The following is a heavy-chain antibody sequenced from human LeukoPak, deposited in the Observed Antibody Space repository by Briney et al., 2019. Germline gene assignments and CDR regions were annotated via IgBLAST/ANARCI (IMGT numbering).Heavy chain of an antibody. V-gene: IGHV3-15*01. CDR3: TTEGQDGSGYYLDY. J-gene: IGHJ4*02. D-gene: IGHD3-22*01. CDR1: GFTFSNAW. CDR2: IKSKSEGGTT. Sequence: GGSLRLSCAASGFTFSNAWMNWVRQAPGKGLEWVGRIKSKSEGGTTDYAAPVKGRFTISRDDSKNTLYLQMNSLKTEDTAVYYCTTEGQDGSGYYLDYWGQGTLVTVSS.